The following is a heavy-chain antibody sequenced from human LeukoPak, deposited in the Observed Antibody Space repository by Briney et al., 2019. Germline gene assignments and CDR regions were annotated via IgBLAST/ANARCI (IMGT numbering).Heavy chain of an antibody. V-gene: IGHV1-2*02. CDR3: ARGSGSYYENAFDI. J-gene: IGHJ3*02. Sequence: GASVKVSCKASGYTFTGYYMHWVRQAPGQELEWMGWINPNSGGTNYAQKFQGRVTMTRDTSISTAYMELSRLRSDDTAVYYCARGSGSYYENAFDIWGQGTMVTVSS. CDR2: INPNSGGT. D-gene: IGHD1-26*01. CDR1: GYTFTGYY.